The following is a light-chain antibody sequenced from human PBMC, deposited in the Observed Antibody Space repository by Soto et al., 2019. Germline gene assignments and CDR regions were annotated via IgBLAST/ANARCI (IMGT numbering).Light chain of an antibody. CDR1: QSVGSN. Sequence: EIVMTQSPATLSVSPGERATLSCRASQSVGSNLAWYQQKPGQAPRLLIYGASTRATGIPARFSGSGSGTEFTLTISSLQSKDFAIYFCQQYNNWPPDRTFGQGTKVEIK. CDR2: GAS. J-gene: IGKJ1*01. V-gene: IGKV3-15*01. CDR3: QQYNNWPPDRT.